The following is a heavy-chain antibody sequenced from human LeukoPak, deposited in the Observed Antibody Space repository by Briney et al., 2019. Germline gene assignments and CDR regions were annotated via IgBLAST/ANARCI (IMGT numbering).Heavy chain of an antibody. CDR1: GGSFSGYY. Sequence: PSETLSLTCAVYGGSFSGYYWSWIRQPPGKGLEWIGEINHSGSTNYNPSLKSRVTISVDTSKNQFSLKLSSVTAADTAVYYCVRTRSGSYYFGYYYYMDVWGKGTTVTVSS. J-gene: IGHJ6*03. CDR2: INHSGST. D-gene: IGHD3-10*01. V-gene: IGHV4-34*01. CDR3: VRTRSGSYYFGYYYYMDV.